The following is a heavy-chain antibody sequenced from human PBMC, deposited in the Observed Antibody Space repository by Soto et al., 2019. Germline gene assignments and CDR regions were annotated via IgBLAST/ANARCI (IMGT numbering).Heavy chain of an antibody. CDR1: GFTFSDHY. V-gene: IGHV3-72*01. Sequence: EVQLVESGGGLFQPGGSLRLSCAASGFTFSDHYMDWVRQAPGKGLEWVGRIKNKANGYATVYAASMKGRLTSSSDDSRNSLYLQMNSLKAGDTAVYYCARVGLSSVSTSSRRFDYWGQGTLVTVSS. D-gene: IGHD2-2*01. CDR3: ARVGLSSVSTSSRRFDY. CDR2: IKNKANGYAT. J-gene: IGHJ4*02.